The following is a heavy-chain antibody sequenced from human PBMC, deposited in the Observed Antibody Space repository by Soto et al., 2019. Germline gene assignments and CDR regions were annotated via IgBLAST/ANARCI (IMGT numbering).Heavy chain of an antibody. CDR3: ARWGDYYGSGSYPQLQYYYYYYMDV. D-gene: IGHD3-10*01. CDR1: GGTFSSYT. J-gene: IGHJ6*03. V-gene: IGHV1-69*02. Sequence: QVQLVQSGAEVKKPGSSVKVSCKASGGTFSSYTISWVRQAPGQGLEWMGRIIPILGIANYAQKFQGRVTITADKSTSTAYMELSSLRSEDTAVYYCARWGDYYGSGSYPQLQYYYYYYMDVWGKGTTVTVSS. CDR2: IIPILGIA.